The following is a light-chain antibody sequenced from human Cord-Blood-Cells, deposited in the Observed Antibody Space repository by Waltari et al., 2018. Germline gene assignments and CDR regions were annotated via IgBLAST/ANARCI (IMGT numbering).Light chain of an antibody. V-gene: IGKV1-39*01. CDR2: AAS. CDR3: QQSYSTPFT. CDR1: QSISSY. J-gene: IGKJ3*01. Sequence: DIQMTQSPSSLSASVGDRVTITCLASQSISSYLNWYQQKPGKAPKLLIYAASSLQSGVQSRFSGSGSGTDFTLTISSLQPEDFATYYCQQSYSTPFTFGPGTKVDIK.